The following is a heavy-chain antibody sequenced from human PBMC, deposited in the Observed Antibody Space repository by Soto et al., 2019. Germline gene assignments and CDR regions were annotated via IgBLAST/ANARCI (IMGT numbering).Heavy chain of an antibody. CDR3: ARAPKVSGSSQTRPDF. J-gene: IGHJ4*02. Sequence: ASETLSLTCSIYSGSFSGYYWSWIRQPPGKGLEWIGEISQSGNTNYSPSLKSRVSISIDTSKKQFSLNLASVSAADTAVYYCARAPKVSGSSQTRPDFWGQGTLVTVSS. D-gene: IGHD6-6*01. CDR2: ISQSGNT. V-gene: IGHV4-34*01. CDR1: SGSFSGYY.